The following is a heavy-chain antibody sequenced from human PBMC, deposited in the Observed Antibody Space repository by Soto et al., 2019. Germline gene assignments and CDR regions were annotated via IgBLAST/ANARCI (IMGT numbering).Heavy chain of an antibody. D-gene: IGHD3-9*01. CDR1: GFSFSDYY. V-gene: IGHV3-11*01. J-gene: IGHJ4*02. Sequence: GGSLRLSCAASGFSFSDYYMSWIRQAPGKGLEWVSYIDFTSNSIYYADSVKGRFTISRDNAKNSLYLQMNSLRAEDTSVYYCAKPLFYSDRWYFDYWGQGTPVTVSS. CDR2: IDFTSNSI. CDR3: AKPLFYSDRWYFDY.